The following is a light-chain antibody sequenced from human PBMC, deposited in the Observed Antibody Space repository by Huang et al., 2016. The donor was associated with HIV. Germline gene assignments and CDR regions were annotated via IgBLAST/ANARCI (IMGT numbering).Light chain of an antibody. CDR1: QTVSNNF. J-gene: IGKJ1*01. V-gene: IGKV3-20*01. CDR3: HQYGTSVGT. Sequence: EIVLTQSPGTLSLSPGERATLSCGASQTVSNNFLAWYQHKPGRAPMLLIYAASSRATGIPDRFSGSGSRRDFNLTISRLEPEDFAVYYCHQYGTSVGTFGPGTKVDVK. CDR2: AAS.